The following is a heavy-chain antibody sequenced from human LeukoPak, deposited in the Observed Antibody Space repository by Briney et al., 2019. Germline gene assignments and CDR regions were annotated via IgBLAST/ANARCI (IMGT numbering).Heavy chain of an antibody. V-gene: IGHV3-11*01. CDR1: GFTFSDYY. CDR3: YGDYRPGGV. D-gene: IGHD4-17*01. CDR2: ISSRGSTI. Sequence: GGSRRLSCAASGFTFSDYYMSWIRQAPGKGLEWVSYISSRGSTIYYADSVKGRFTIARDNAKNSLYLQMNSLRAEDTAVYYCYGDYRPGGVWGQGTLVTVSS. J-gene: IGHJ4*02.